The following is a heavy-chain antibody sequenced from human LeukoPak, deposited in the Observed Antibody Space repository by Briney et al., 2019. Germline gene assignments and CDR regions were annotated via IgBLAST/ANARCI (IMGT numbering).Heavy chain of an antibody. CDR2: IYYSGST. Sequence: IYYSGSTYYNPSLKSRVTISVDTSKNQFSLKLSSVTAADTAVYYCARVSDIAAAHDAFDIWGQGTMVTVSS. D-gene: IGHD6-13*01. CDR3: ARVSDIAAAHDAFDI. J-gene: IGHJ3*02. V-gene: IGHV4-39*07.